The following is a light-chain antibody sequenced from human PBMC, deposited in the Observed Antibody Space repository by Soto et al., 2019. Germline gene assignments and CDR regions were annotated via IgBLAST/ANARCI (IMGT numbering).Light chain of an antibody. CDR3: QQYGSSPWT. J-gene: IGKJ1*01. V-gene: IGKV3-20*01. Sequence: SVLPQSPGTLSFSPGERATLSCRASQSVSSSYLAWYQQKPGQAPRLLIYGASSRATGIPDRFSGSGSGTDFTLTISRLEPEDFAVYYCQQYGSSPWTFGQGTKVDI. CDR1: QSVSSSY. CDR2: GAS.